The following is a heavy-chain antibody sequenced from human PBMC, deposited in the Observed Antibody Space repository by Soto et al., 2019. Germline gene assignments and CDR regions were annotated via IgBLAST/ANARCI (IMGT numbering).Heavy chain of an antibody. Sequence: GGSLRLSCAASGFTFSSYAMSWVRQAPGKGLEWVSAISSGSSTIYYADSVKGRFTISRDNAKNSLYLQMDSLRAEDTAVYYATRSAYMDVWGTGTTVTVSS. CDR1: GFTFSSYA. J-gene: IGHJ6*03. V-gene: IGHV3-48*01. CDR3: TRSAYMDV. CDR2: ISSGSSTI. D-gene: IGHD2-2*01.